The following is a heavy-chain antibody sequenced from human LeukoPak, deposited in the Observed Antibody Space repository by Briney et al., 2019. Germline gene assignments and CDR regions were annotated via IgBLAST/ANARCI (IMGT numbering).Heavy chain of an antibody. CDR2: IKPDGSGK. CDR1: GFTFSSYW. Sequence: PGGSLRLSCAASGFTFSSYWMSWVRQAPGKGLEWVANIKPDGSGKYYVDSVKGRFTISRDNAKNSLYLQMNSLRAEDTAVYHCAREGGKGSGSSSFDYWGQGTLVTVSS. J-gene: IGHJ4*02. CDR3: AREGGKGSGSSSFDY. V-gene: IGHV3-7*04. D-gene: IGHD6-19*01.